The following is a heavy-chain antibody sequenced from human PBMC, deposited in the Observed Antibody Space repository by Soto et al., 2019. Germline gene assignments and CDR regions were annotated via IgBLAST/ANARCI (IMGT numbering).Heavy chain of an antibody. CDR3: AHSPRGKWLRAIDY. Sequence: QITLKESGPTLVKPTQTLTLTCTFSGFSLSTSGVGVGWIRQPPGKALEWLALIYWDDDKRYSPSLKSRLTITKDTSKNQVVLTTTNMDPEDTATYYCAHSPRGKWLRAIDYWGQGTLVTVSS. D-gene: IGHD5-12*01. V-gene: IGHV2-5*02. CDR2: IYWDDDK. CDR1: GFSLSTSGVG. J-gene: IGHJ4*02.